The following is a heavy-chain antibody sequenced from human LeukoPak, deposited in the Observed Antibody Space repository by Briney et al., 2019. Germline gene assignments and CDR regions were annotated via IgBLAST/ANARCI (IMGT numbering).Heavy chain of an antibody. CDR1: GGSISSYY. CDR3: ARAPEMATDAFDI. V-gene: IGHV4-59*01. Sequence: SETLSLTCTVSGGSISSYYWNWIRQPPGKGLEWIGYIYYSGSTNYNPSLKSRVTISVDTSKNQFSLKLSSVTAADTAVYYCARAPEMATDAFDIWGQGAMVTVSS. D-gene: IGHD5-12*01. J-gene: IGHJ3*02. CDR2: IYYSGST.